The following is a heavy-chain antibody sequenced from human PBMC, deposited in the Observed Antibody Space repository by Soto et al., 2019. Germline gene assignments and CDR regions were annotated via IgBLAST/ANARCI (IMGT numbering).Heavy chain of an antibody. V-gene: IGHV2-26*01. CDR2: IFSNDEK. Sequence: QVTLKESGPVLVKPTETLTLTCTVSGFSLSNARMGVSWIRXXPGKALEWLAHIFSNDEKSYSTSLKSRLTISXXXXKXXXXXXXXXXXXXXXXXXXXXXMGHXDFWSGYYFDYWGQGTLVTVSS. CDR3: XXMGHXDFWSGYYFDY. CDR1: GFSLSNARMG. D-gene: IGHD3-3*01. J-gene: IGHJ4*02.